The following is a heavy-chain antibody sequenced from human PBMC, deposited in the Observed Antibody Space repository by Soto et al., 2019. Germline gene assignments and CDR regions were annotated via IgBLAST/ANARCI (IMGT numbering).Heavy chain of an antibody. CDR1: GFTFSSYW. Sequence: GVSLRLSCAASGFTFSSYWMHWVRQDPGKGLVWVSRINSDGSSTSYADSVKGRFTISRDNAKNTLYLQMNSLRAEDTAVYYCARGYESGPTLRYYYYYGMDVWGQGTTVTVSS. V-gene: IGHV3-74*01. CDR2: INSDGSST. J-gene: IGHJ6*02. CDR3: ARGYESGPTLRYYYYYGMDV. D-gene: IGHD3-22*01.